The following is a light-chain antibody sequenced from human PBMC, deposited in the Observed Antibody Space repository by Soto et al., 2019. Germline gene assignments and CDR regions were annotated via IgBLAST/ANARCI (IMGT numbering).Light chain of an antibody. CDR1: KSVSNN. Sequence: EIVMTQSPATLSVSPGERATLSCRASKSVSNNLAWYQQKPGQAPRLLIYGASTRATGIPDRFSGSGSGTEFTLSISSLQSEDSAIYYCQQYNNLPPLTFGGGTKVEIK. CDR3: QQYNNLPPLT. V-gene: IGKV3-15*01. J-gene: IGKJ4*01. CDR2: GAS.